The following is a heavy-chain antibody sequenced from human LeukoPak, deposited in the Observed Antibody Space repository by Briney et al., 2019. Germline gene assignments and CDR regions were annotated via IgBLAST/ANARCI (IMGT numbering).Heavy chain of an antibody. CDR3: AKPLIAVAGAFDY. D-gene: IGHD6-19*01. CDR1: GYIFDNYA. CDR2: ISDTGGST. V-gene: IGHV3-23*01. Sequence: GGSLRLSCAASGYIFDNYAMSWVRQAPGKGLEWVSGISDTGGSTYYVDSVKGRFTISRDNSKNTLYLQMNSLRAEDTAVYYCAKPLIAVAGAFDYWGQGTLVTVSS. J-gene: IGHJ4*02.